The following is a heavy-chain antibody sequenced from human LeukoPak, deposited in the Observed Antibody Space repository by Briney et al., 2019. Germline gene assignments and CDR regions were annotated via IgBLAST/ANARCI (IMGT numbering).Heavy chain of an antibody. D-gene: IGHD1-26*01. CDR1: GFALSSNH. J-gene: IGHJ1*01. Sequence: GGSLRLSCAASGFALSSNHMNWVRQAPGRGLEWGSVIFNGGSTYYADSVKGRFTISRDNSKNTLYLQMNSLRAEDTAVYYCATSIVGLTYDEHFQHWGQGTLVTVSS. CDR2: IFNGGST. CDR3: ATSIVGLTYDEHFQH. V-gene: IGHV3-53*01.